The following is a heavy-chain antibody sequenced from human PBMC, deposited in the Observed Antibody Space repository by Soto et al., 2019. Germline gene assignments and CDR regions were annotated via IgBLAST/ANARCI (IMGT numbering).Heavy chain of an antibody. D-gene: IGHD6-19*01. CDR1: GDTFTSYA. V-gene: IGHV1-3*01. CDR2: INAGNGNT. Sequence: ASGKVSCKASGDTFTSYAIHWVRQAPGQRLEWMGWINAGNGNTKYSQKFQGRVIITRDTSAGTAYLQWSSLKASDTAMYYCATTVGSGWFWGQGTMVTVSS. J-gene: IGHJ4*02. CDR3: ATTVGSGWF.